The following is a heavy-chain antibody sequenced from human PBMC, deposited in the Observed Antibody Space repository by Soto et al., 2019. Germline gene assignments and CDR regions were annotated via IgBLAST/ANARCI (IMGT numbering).Heavy chain of an antibody. CDR1: GFTFSDYY. V-gene: IGHV3-11*01. CDR2: ISSSGSTI. Sequence: GGSLGISVAASGFTFSDYYMSWIRQAPGKGLEWVSYISSSGSTIYYADSVKGRFTISRDNAKNSLYLQMNSLRAEDTAVYYCARLTTEPIYYYYYMDVWGKGTTVTVSS. J-gene: IGHJ6*03. CDR3: ARLTTEPIYYYYYMDV. D-gene: IGHD4-17*01.